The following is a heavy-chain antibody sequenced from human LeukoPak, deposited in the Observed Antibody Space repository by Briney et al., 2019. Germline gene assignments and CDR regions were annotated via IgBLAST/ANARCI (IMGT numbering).Heavy chain of an antibody. CDR1: GFTFSSYG. D-gene: IGHD3-22*01. V-gene: IGHV3-33*01. Sequence: PGRSLRLSCAASGFTFSSYGMHWVRQAPGKGLEWVVVIWYDGSNKYYADSVKGRFTISRDNSKNTLYLQMNSLRAEDTAVYYCARDWYYYDSSGYYHAYAFDYWGQGTLVTVSS. J-gene: IGHJ4*02. CDR3: ARDWYYYDSSGYYHAYAFDY. CDR2: IWYDGSNK.